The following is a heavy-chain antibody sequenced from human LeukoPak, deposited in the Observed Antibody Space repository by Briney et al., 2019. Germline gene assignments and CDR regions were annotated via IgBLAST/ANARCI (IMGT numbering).Heavy chain of an antibody. Sequence: GSLRLSCAASGFTFSNYGMNWIRQSPGKGLEWIGEINHSGSTNYNPSLKSRVTMSVDTSQKQFSLRLTSVRAADTAVYYCARGRYLTTLGGAAAGFLDYWGQGTVVTVSS. J-gene: IGHJ4*02. D-gene: IGHD6-13*01. CDR3: ARGRYLTTLGGAAAGFLDY. CDR2: INHSGST. V-gene: IGHV4-34*01. CDR1: GFTFSNYG.